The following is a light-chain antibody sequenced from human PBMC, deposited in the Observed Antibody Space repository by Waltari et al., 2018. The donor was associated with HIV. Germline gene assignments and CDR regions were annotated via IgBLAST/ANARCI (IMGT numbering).Light chain of an antibody. CDR1: RYNIGNNF. V-gene: IGLV1-47*01. J-gene: IGLJ3*02. Sequence: QPKMTQAPSASKTPGQRITMSCSGGRYNIGNNFISWYQQFPGLAPRLVIYRNAQRPTGVPGRFSGSKSGTSAFLAITGLRLEDEATYICASWDDTLGHWIFGGGTKLTVL. CDR3: ASWDDTLGHWI. CDR2: RNA.